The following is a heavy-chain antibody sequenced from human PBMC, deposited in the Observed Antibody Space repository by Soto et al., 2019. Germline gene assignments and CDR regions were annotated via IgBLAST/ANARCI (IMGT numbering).Heavy chain of an antibody. Sequence: GGSLRLSCAASGFTFSRYAMSWVRQGPGKGLEWVSAISGSGGSTYYADSVKGRFTISRDNSKNTLYLQMNSLRAEDTAVYYCPRAVAGAFWNYYYYGMDVWGQGTTVTVSS. V-gene: IGHV3-23*01. CDR1: GFTFSRYA. CDR2: ISGSGGST. J-gene: IGHJ6*02. CDR3: PRAVAGAFWNYYYYGMDV. D-gene: IGHD6-19*01.